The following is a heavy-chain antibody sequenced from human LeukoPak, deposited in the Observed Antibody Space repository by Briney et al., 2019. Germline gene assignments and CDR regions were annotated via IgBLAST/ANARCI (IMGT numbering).Heavy chain of an antibody. J-gene: IGHJ4*02. CDR2: ISWDGGRT. CDR3: AKDKFDGSGSYYFDY. Sequence: GGSLRLSCAASGFTFDDYAMHWVRQAPGKGLEWVSLISWDGGRTYYADSVKGRFTISRDNSKNSLYLQMNSLRAEDTALYYCAKDKFDGSGSYYFDYWGQGTLVTVS. CDR1: GFTFDDYA. V-gene: IGHV3-43D*03. D-gene: IGHD3-10*01.